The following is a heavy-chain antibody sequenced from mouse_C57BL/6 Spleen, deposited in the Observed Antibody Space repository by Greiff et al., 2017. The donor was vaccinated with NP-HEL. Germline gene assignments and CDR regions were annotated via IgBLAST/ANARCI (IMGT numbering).Heavy chain of an antibody. CDR2: IDPSDSDT. J-gene: IGHJ3*01. Sequence: QVQLQQPGAELVRPGSSVKLSCKASGYTFTSYWMHWVKQRPIQGLEWIGNIDPSDSDTHYNQKFKDKATLTVDKSSSTAYMQLSSLTSEDSAVDYGASGDDYGGFAYWGQGTLVTVSA. CDR3: ASGDDYGGFAY. V-gene: IGHV1-52*01. CDR1: GYTFTSYW. D-gene: IGHD2-4*01.